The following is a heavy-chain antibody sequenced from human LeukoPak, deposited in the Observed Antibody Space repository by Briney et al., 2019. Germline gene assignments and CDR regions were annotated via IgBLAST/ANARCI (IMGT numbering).Heavy chain of an antibody. Sequence: KPSETLSLTCTVSGGSIRSYYWSWIRQPPGKGLEWIGYIYYSGSTNYNPSLKSRVTISVDTSKNQCSLKLSSVTGADTAVYFCPRSSQQSSTSYDYWGQGTLVIVSS. J-gene: IGHJ4*02. CDR1: GGSIRSYY. V-gene: IGHV4-59*01. CDR3: PRSSQQSSTSYDY. D-gene: IGHD6-13*01. CDR2: IYYSGST.